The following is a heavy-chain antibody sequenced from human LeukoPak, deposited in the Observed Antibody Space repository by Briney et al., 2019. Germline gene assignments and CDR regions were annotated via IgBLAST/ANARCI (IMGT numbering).Heavy chain of an antibody. Sequence: PGGSLRLSCAASGFTFSSYSMSWVRQAPGKGLEWVSSISSSSSYIYYADSVKGRFTISRDNAKNSLYLQMNSLRAEDTAVYYCARVIVAGYYDSSGYYYFDYWGQGTLVTVSS. CDR3: ARVIVAGYYDSSGYYYFDY. V-gene: IGHV3-21*01. D-gene: IGHD3-22*01. J-gene: IGHJ4*02. CDR2: ISSSSSYI. CDR1: GFTFSSYS.